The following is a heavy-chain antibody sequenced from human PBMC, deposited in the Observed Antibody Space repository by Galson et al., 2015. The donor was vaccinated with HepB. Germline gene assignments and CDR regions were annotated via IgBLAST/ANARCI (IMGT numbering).Heavy chain of an antibody. D-gene: IGHD2-21*01. V-gene: IGHV3-21*01. J-gene: IGHJ4*02. CDR3: ARDFLWQHLVPQDRRDY. CDR1: GFTFSSYG. CDR2: ISSISSYI. Sequence: SLRLSCAASGFTFSSYGMNWVRQAPGKVLEWVSSISSISSYISYADSVKGRFTISRDNAQNSLFLQMNRLRGEDTAVYYCARDFLWQHLVPQDRRDYWGQGTLVTVSS.